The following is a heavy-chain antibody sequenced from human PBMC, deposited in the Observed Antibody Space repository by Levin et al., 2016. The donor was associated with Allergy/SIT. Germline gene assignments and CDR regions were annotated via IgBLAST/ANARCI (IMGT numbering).Heavy chain of an antibody. CDR1: EYTFGNYA. Sequence: ASVKVSCKASEYTFGNYAIHWVRQAPGQRPEWMGWINAGNGNAEYSQKLQGRVTMTTDTSTSTAYMELRSLRSDDTAVYYCARVGNGGSRGNYYYYMDVWGKGTTVTVSS. V-gene: IGHV1-3*01. CDR2: INAGNGNA. CDR3: ARVGNGGSRGNYYYYMDV. J-gene: IGHJ6*03. D-gene: IGHD1-26*01.